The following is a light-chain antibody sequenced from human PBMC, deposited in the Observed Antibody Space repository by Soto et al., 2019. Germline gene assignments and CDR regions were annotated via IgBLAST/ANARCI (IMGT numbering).Light chain of an antibody. J-gene: IGLJ1*01. V-gene: IGLV2-18*02. CDR2: GVT. CDR3: ISYTDSSTYV. Sequence: QSALTQPPSVSGSPGQSVTISCTGTSNDVASNFRVSWYQQPPGTAPKLVIYGVTNRPSGVPDRFSGSRSGNTASLTISGLQAEDEADYYCISYTDSSTYVFGTGTKVPVL. CDR1: SNDVASNFR.